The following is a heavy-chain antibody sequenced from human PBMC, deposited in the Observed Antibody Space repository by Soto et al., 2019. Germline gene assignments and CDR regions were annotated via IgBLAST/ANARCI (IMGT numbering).Heavy chain of an antibody. V-gene: IGHV1-69*12. CDR1: GGTFSSYA. J-gene: IGHJ5*02. Sequence: QVQLVQSGAEVKKPGSSVKVSCKASGGTFSSYAITWVRQAPGQGLEWMGGIIPIFGTANYAQKFQGRVTITADDSTSTAYMELSSLGSDDTAVYYCARDRGASSGYYPFWFDPWGQGTLVTVSS. D-gene: IGHD3-22*01. CDR2: IIPIFGTA. CDR3: ARDRGASSGYYPFWFDP.